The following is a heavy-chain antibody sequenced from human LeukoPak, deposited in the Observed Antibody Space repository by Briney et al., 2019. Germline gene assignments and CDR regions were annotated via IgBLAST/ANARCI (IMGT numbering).Heavy chain of an antibody. Sequence: GGSLRLSCVASGFSFSAYAIPWVRQAPGKGMEWVSAIRGNSERTYYADSVRGRFTISRDNSKDTSYLQISSLRVEDTAVYYCARDQSGTRGWYTVDYWGQGTLVAVSS. CDR1: GFSFSAYA. D-gene: IGHD6-19*01. CDR3: ARDQSGTRGWYTVDY. V-gene: IGHV3-23*01. CDR2: IRGNSERT. J-gene: IGHJ4*02.